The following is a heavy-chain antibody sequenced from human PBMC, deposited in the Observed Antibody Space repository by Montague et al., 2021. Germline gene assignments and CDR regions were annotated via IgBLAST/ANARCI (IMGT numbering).Heavy chain of an antibody. CDR1: GGSISSTAYY. Sequence: TLSLTCAVSGGSISSTAYYWSWIRQHPGKGLEWIGYIYYSGSTYYNPSLKSRVTISVDTSQNQFSLNLNSVTAADTAVYCCARVGATVTAPFDFWGQGTLVTVSS. D-gene: IGHD4-17*01. J-gene: IGHJ4*02. CDR2: IYYSGST. V-gene: IGHV4-31*11. CDR3: ARVGATVTAPFDF.